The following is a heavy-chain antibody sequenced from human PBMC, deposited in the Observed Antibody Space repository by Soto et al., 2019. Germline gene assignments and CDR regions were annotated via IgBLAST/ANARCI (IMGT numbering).Heavy chain of an antibody. CDR3: AKDYGSKLMACFDY. V-gene: IGHV3-23*01. CDR1: GFTFSSYA. CDR2: ISGGGGGT. Sequence: GGSLRLSCAASGFTFSSYAMSWVRQATGKGLEWVSTISGGGGGTYYADSVKGRFTISRDNSKNTLYLQMNSLRAEDTAIYYCAKDYGSKLMACFDYWGQGSLVTVSS. D-gene: IGHD3-10*01. J-gene: IGHJ4*02.